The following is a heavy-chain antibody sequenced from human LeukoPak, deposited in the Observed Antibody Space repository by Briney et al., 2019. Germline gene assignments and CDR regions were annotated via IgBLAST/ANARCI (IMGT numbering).Heavy chain of an antibody. Sequence: SETLSLTCAVYGGSFSGYYWSWIRQPPGKGLEWIGEINHSGSTNYNPSLKSRVTISVDTSKNQFSLKLSSVTAADTAVYYCARGGGFCSSTSCQEWFDPWGQGTLVTVSS. V-gene: IGHV4-34*01. CDR2: INHSGST. D-gene: IGHD2-2*01. J-gene: IGHJ5*02. CDR3: ARGGGFCSSTSCQEWFDP. CDR1: GGSFSGYY.